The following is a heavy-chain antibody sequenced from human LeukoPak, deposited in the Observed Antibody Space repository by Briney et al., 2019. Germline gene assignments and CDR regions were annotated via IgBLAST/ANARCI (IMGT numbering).Heavy chain of an antibody. D-gene: IGHD3-22*01. CDR2: ISGSGGNT. V-gene: IGHV3-23*01. Sequence: GGSLRLSCAASGFTFSSYAMTWVRQAPGKGLEWVSAISGSGGNTYYADSVKGRFTISRDNSKNTLYLHMNSLRAKDTAVYYCAKDKVGWYDSSGYSLFDYWGQGTLVTVSS. CDR1: GFTFSSYA. CDR3: AKDKVGWYDSSGYSLFDY. J-gene: IGHJ4*02.